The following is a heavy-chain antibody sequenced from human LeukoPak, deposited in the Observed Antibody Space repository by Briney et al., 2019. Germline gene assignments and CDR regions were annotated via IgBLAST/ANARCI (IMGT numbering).Heavy chain of an antibody. CDR1: GFTFSTYN. V-gene: IGHV3-48*01. J-gene: IGHJ4*02. CDR2: ISSTSRTI. D-gene: IGHD4-17*01. CDR3: AREGWRLRALDY. Sequence: GGSLRLSCTASGFTFSTYNMSWVRQAPGKGLEWLSYISSTSRTIYYAESVMGQFTISRDNAKNSLYLQMNSLRAEDTAVYYCAREGWRLRALDYWGQGTLVTVSS.